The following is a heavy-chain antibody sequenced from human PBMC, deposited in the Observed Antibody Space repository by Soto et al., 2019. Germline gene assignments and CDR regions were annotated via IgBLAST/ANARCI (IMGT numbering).Heavy chain of an antibody. Sequence: PSETQSLTCTVSGGSISSSSYYWGWIRQPPGKGLEWIGSIYYSGSTYYNPSLKSRVTMSVDTSKNQFSLKLSSVTAADTAVYYCARLHGYCISTSCYGYYGMDVWGQGTTVTVSS. CDR2: IYYSGST. V-gene: IGHV4-39*01. CDR1: GGSISSSSYY. CDR3: ARLHGYCISTSCYGYYGMDV. D-gene: IGHD2-2*01. J-gene: IGHJ6*02.